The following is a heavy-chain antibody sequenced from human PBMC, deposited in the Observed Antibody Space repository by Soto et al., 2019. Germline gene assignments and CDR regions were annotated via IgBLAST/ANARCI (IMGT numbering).Heavy chain of an antibody. J-gene: IGHJ6*02. CDR1: GYSFTSYW. V-gene: IGHV5-51*01. CDR3: ARPERPYYYYYGMDV. Sequence: PGESLKISCKGSGYSFTSYWIGWVRQMPGKGLEWMGIIYPGDSDTRYSPSFQGQVTISADKSISTAYLQWSSLKASDTAMYYCARPERPYYYYYGMDVWGQGTTVTVS. D-gene: IGHD1-1*01. CDR2: IYPGDSDT.